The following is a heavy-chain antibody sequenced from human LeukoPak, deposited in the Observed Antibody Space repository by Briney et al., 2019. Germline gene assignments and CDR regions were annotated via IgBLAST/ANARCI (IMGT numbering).Heavy chain of an antibody. Sequence: ASVKVSCKASGYTFTSYYMHWVRQAPGQGLEWMGIINPSGGSTSYAQKFQGRVTMTRDTSTSTVYMELSSLRSEDTAVYYCAVITMSEYYFDYWGQGTLVTVSS. CDR1: GYTFTSYY. D-gene: IGHD3-10*02. J-gene: IGHJ4*02. CDR3: AVITMSEYYFDY. V-gene: IGHV1-46*01. CDR2: INPSGGST.